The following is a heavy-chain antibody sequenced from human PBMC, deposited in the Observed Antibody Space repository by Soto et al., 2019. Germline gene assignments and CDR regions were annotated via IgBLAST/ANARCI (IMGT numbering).Heavy chain of an antibody. CDR1: GASISSFC. D-gene: IGHD4-4*01. CDR2: ICTGGTT. V-gene: IGHV4-4*09. J-gene: IGHJ6*02. CDR3: ARVGSKSFYDATDV. Sequence: QLQESGPGLVKPSETLSLTCTVSGASISSFCWTWIRQPPGQGLEWIGYICTGGTTKYNPALTSQVTMSVNTSKTPFSLKLTYVTAADTAVYYCARVGSKSFYDATDVWGHGTTVTVSS.